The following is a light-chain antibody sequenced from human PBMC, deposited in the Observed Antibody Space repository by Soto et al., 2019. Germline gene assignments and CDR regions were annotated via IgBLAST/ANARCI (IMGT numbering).Light chain of an antibody. V-gene: IGKV3-15*01. CDR1: QSVSSN. CDR3: QQYNNWPPVT. CDR2: GAS. J-gene: IGKJ1*01. Sequence: EIVMTQSPATLSVSPGERATLSCRASQSVSSNLAWYQQKPGQAPRLLIYGASTRATGIPARFSGSGSGTEFTLTISRLQSEDFAVYYCQQYNNWPPVTFGQGTKVEIK.